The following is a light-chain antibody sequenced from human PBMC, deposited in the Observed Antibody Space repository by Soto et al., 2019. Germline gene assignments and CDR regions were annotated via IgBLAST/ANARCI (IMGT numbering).Light chain of an antibody. CDR3: QQLSSYPST. CDR1: QGIGSY. Sequence: IQLTQSPSSLSASVGDRVTITCRAIQGIGSYLAWYQQKPGEAPKLLIYAASTLQSGVPSRFSGSGSGTDFALTISSLQAEDFATYYCQQLSSYPSTFGGGTKVEIK. J-gene: IGKJ4*01. V-gene: IGKV1-9*01. CDR2: AAS.